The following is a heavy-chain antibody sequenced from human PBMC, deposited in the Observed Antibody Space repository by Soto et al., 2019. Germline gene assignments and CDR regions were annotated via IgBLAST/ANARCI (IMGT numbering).Heavy chain of an antibody. CDR2: IDTSGNT. CDR1: FDSITTYY. CDR3: ARYSNNWFQTEGMDV. D-gene: IGHD6-13*01. Sequence: PSETLSLTCTVSFDSITTYYWSWIRQPAGKGLEWIGRIDTSGNTNYNPSLKSRVTMSVDTSKKQFSLKLTSVTAADTAVYYCARYSNNWFQTEGMDVWGQGTTVT. V-gene: IGHV4-4*07. J-gene: IGHJ6*02.